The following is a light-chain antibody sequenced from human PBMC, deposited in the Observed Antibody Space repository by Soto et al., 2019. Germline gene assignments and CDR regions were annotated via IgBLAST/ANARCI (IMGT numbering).Light chain of an antibody. Sequence: DIVMTQSPLSLPVTPGEPASISCRSSQSLQHSNGYNYLDWYFQKPGQSPQLLIHLASNRASGVPVRFSGSGSGTDFTLNISSVEAEDVGLYYCMQGSHWPLTFGGGTKVDI. CDR1: QSLQHSNGYNY. V-gene: IGKV2-28*01. CDR3: MQGSHWPLT. CDR2: LAS. J-gene: IGKJ4*01.